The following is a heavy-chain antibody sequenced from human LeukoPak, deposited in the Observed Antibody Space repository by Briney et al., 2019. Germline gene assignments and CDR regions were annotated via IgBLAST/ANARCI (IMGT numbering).Heavy chain of an antibody. D-gene: IGHD1-26*01. CDR1: GYTFTSYY. J-gene: IGHJ3*02. CDR3: ASPLYSGSYYVGAFDI. V-gene: IGHV1-46*01. Sequence: ASVKVSCKASGYTFTSYYMHWVRQAPGQGLEWMGIINPSGGSTSYAQKFQGRVTMTRDMSTSTVYMELSSLRSEDTAVYYCASPLYSGSYYVGAFDIWGQGTMVTVSS. CDR2: INPSGGST.